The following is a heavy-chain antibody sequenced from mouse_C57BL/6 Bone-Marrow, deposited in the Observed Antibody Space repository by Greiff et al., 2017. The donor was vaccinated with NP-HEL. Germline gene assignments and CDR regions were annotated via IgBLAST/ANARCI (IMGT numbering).Heavy chain of an antibody. V-gene: IGHV14-4*01. CDR3: TTWPFITTVVATVDY. CDR2: IDPENGDT. J-gene: IGHJ2*01. Sequence: VQLKQSGAELVRPGASVKLSCTASGFNIKDDYMHWVKQRPEQGLEWIGWIDPENGDTKYASKFQGKATITADTSSNTAYLQLSSLTSEDTAVYYCTTWPFITTVVATVDYWGQGTTLTVSS. D-gene: IGHD1-1*01. CDR1: GFNIKDDY.